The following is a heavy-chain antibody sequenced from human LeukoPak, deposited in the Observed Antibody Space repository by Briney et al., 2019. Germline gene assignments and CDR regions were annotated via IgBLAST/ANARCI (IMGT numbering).Heavy chain of an antibody. V-gene: IGHV3-21*01. CDR2: ISSSSSYI. CDR3: GRDRGSGYTLFFAY. J-gene: IGHJ4*02. Sequence: GGSLRLSCAASGFTFSSYSMNWVRQAPGKGLEWVSSISSSSSYIYYADSVKGRFTISRDNAKNSLYLQMNSLRAEDTAVYYCGRDRGSGYTLFFAYGGQEPLVTVPS. D-gene: IGHD3-22*01. CDR1: GFTFSSYS.